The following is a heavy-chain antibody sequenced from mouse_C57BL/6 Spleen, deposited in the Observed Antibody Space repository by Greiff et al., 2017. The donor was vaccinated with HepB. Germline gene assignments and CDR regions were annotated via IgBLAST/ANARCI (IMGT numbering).Heavy chain of an antibody. CDR1: GYTFTDYE. J-gene: IGHJ2*01. V-gene: IGHV1-15*01. CDR2: IDPETGGT. CDR3: TRPDY. Sequence: VKLMESGAELVRPGASVTLSCKASGYTFTDYEMHWVKQTPVHGLEWIGAIDPETGGTAYNQKFKGKAILTADKSSSTAYMELRSLTSEDSAVYCCTRPDYWGQGTTLTVSS.